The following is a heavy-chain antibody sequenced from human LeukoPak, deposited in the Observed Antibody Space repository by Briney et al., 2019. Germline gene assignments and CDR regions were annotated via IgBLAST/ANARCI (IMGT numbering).Heavy chain of an antibody. CDR2: INPNSGGT. D-gene: IGHD3-10*01. J-gene: IGHJ5*02. CDR1: GYTFTGYY. CDR3: AREQLLWFGDWFDP. V-gene: IGHV1-2*04. Sequence: ASVKVSCKASGYTFTGYYMHWVRQAPGQGLEWMGWINPNSGGTNYAQKFQGWVTMTRDTSISTAYMELSRLRSDDTAVYYCAREQLLWFGDWFDPWGQGTLVTVSS.